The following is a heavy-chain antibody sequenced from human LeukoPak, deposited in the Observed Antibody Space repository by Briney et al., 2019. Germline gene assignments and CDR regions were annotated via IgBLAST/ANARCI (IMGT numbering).Heavy chain of an antibody. CDR2: IYPGDSDT. J-gene: IGHJ4*02. CDR1: GYRFTSSW. CDR3: ARVITAGDWRGFDY. V-gene: IGHV5-51*01. D-gene: IGHD2-21*01. Sequence: AGESLKISCKGSGYRFTSSWIGWVRQMPGKGLEWMGIIYPGDSDTRYSPSFQGQVTISADRSIGTAYLQWNSLKASDTAMYYCARVITAGDWRGFDYWGQGTLVTVSS.